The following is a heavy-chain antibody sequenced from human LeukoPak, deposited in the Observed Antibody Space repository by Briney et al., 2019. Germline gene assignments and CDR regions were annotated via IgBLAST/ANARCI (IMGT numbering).Heavy chain of an antibody. CDR1: GYTYPRPL. CDR3: ATGSGTYSPDY. V-gene: IGHV1-2*02. Sequence: ASVRVSCKPSGYTYPRPLLPWVRASPGQGLEWMGGINPNSGDTNYAQNFQGRVTMTRDTSISTAYMELSRLTSDDTAVYFCATGSGTYSPDYWGQGTLVTVSS. CDR2: INPNSGDT. D-gene: IGHD3-10*01. J-gene: IGHJ4*02.